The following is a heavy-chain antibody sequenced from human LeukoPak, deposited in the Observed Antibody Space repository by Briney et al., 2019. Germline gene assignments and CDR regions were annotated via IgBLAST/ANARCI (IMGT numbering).Heavy chain of an antibody. Sequence: PGGSLRLSCAASGFTVSSNYMSWVRQAPGKGLEWVSSISGSSKSIDYADSLKGRFAISRDNAKNSLFLQMNSLRVEDTAVYYCVREGSGSTHYMDVWGKGTPVTVSS. CDR3: VREGSGSTHYMDV. CDR2: ISGSSKSI. CDR1: GFTVSSNY. D-gene: IGHD3-10*01. V-gene: IGHV3-21*01. J-gene: IGHJ6*03.